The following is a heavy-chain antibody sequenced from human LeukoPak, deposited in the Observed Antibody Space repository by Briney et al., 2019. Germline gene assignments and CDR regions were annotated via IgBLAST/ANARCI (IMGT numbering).Heavy chain of an antibody. J-gene: IGHJ4*02. CDR2: IDPKNGGT. D-gene: IGHD1-26*01. CDR3: ARDPSTKYYFDY. V-gene: IGHV1-2*06. Sequence: ASVKVSCKASGYTFTGYYIHWVRQAPGQGLEWMGHIDPKNGGTKYAQKFQDRFIMTRDTSINTAYMELSRLRSDDTAVYSCARDPSTKYYFDYWGQGTLVTVSS. CDR1: GYTFTGYY.